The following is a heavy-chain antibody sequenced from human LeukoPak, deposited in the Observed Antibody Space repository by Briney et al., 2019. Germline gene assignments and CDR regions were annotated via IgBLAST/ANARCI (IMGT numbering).Heavy chain of an antibody. CDR3: ATMDVVLMVYATHYGMDV. CDR2: IYGGGST. CDR1: GFTVSSNY. V-gene: IGHV3-66*01. D-gene: IGHD2-8*01. Sequence: GGSLRLSCAASGFTVSSNYMSLVRRAPGKGLEWVSVIYGGGSTYYADSVKGRFTISRDNSKNTLYLQMNSLRAEDTAVYYCATMDVVLMVYATHYGMDVWGQGTTVTVSS. J-gene: IGHJ6*02.